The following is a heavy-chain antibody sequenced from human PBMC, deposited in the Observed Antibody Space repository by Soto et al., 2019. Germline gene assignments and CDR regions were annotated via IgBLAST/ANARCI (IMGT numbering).Heavy chain of an antibody. V-gene: IGHV3-23*01. J-gene: IGHJ6*02. CDR1: GFTFSSYA. Sequence: GGSLRLSCAASGFTFSSYAMSWVRQAPGKGLEWVSAISGSGGSTYYADSVKGRFTISRDNSKNTLYLQMNSLRAEDTAVYYCATFSGSYVYYYYGMDVWGQGTTVTVSS. CDR3: ATFSGSYVYYYYGMDV. CDR2: ISGSGGST. D-gene: IGHD1-26*01.